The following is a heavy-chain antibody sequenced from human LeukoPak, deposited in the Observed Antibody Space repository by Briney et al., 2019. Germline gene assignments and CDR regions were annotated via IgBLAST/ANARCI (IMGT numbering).Heavy chain of an antibody. CDR1: GFSFDSYA. Sequence: PGGSLRLSCAASGFSFDSYALRWVRQAPGKGLEWMALISDDGRNQYYADSVKGRFTISRDNSKNTLYLQLNSLRTEDTAVYYCARDDGGNSGTFVDYWGQGTLVTVSS. J-gene: IGHJ4*02. CDR2: ISDDGRNQ. CDR3: ARDDGGNSGTFVDY. D-gene: IGHD1-26*01. V-gene: IGHV3-30*04.